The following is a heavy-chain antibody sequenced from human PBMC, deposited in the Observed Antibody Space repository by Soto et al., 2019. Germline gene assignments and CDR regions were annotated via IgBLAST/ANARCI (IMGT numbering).Heavy chain of an antibody. CDR1: GGSFSGYY. J-gene: IGHJ4*02. CDR3: ARIWNDSWDYFDY. Sequence: SETLSLTCAVYGGSFSGYYWSWIRQPPGKGLEWIGEINHSGSTNYNPSLKSRVTISVDTSKNQFSLKLSSVTAADTAVYYCARIWNDSWDYFDYWGQGTLVTVSS. D-gene: IGHD1-1*01. V-gene: IGHV4-34*01. CDR2: INHSGST.